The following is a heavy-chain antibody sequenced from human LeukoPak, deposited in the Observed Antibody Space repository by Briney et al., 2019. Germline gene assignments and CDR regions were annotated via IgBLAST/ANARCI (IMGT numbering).Heavy chain of an antibody. J-gene: IGHJ4*02. CDR3: AKDSILDH. Sequence: SGGSLRLACAASGFTFSSYSMNWVRQAPGKGLEWVSSISSSSSYIYYADSVKGRFTISRDNAKNSLYLQMNSLRAEDTAVYYCAKDSILDHWGQGTLVTVSS. CDR2: ISSSSSYI. V-gene: IGHV3-21*01. CDR1: GFTFSSYS.